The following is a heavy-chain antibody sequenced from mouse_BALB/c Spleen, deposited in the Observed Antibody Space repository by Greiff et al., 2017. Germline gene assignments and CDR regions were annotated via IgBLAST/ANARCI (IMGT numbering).Heavy chain of an antibody. V-gene: IGHV5-17*02. CDR1: GFTFSSFG. CDR2: ISSGSSTI. J-gene: IGHJ3*01. D-gene: IGHD2-14*01. Sequence: EVQVVESGGGLVQPGGSRKLSCAASGFTFSSFGMHWVRQAPEKGLEWVAYISSGSSTIYYADTVKGRFTISRDNPKNTLFLQMTSLRSEDTAMYYCARSHRYDGAWFAYWGQGTLVTVSA. CDR3: ARSHRYDGAWFAY.